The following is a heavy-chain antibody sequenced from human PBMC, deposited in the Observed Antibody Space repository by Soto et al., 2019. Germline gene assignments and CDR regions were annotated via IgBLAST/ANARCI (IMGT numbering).Heavy chain of an antibody. CDR1: GFAFSPYG. V-gene: IGHV3-21*06. D-gene: IGHD2-2*01. J-gene: IGHJ4*02. Sequence: EVQVVESGGGLVKPGGSLRLSCAASGFAFSPYGMNWVRQAPGKGLEWVSSISSGGDYIFYADSVKGGFTISRDNAKNSLYLQMNSLRAEDAAVYYCARVGGSCSTASCFAYFDSWGQGTLVTVSS. CDR2: ISSGGDYI. CDR3: ARVGGSCSTASCFAYFDS.